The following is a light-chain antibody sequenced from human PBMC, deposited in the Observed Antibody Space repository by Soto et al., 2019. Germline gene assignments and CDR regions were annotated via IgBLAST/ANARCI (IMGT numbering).Light chain of an antibody. CDR2: GAS. V-gene: IGKV3-20*01. CDR3: QQYGSSPLIT. Sequence: TQFPATLSVSPGERATLSCRASQSVKINLAWYQQRPGQAPRLLIYGASGRATGTPDRFSGSGSGTDFTLTISRLEPEDFAVYYCQQYGSSPLITFGQGTRLEIK. CDR1: QSVKIN. J-gene: IGKJ5*01.